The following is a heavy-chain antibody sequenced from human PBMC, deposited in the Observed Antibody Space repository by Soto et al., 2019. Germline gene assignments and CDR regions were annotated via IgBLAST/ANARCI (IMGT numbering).Heavy chain of an antibody. CDR2: IYYSGNT. D-gene: IGHD3-10*01. CDR1: GGSVSSSNYY. J-gene: IGHJ2*01. CDR3: ARRYSGRSFGP. Sequence: QLQLQESGPGLVKPSETLSLTCTVSGGSVSSSNYYWGWVRQPPGKGLEWIGSIYYSGNTYYNPFLTSRASICVDSSANQSSLKRSSVSAVAASVFYCARRYSGRSFGPGGRGTLVTVSS. V-gene: IGHV4-39*01.